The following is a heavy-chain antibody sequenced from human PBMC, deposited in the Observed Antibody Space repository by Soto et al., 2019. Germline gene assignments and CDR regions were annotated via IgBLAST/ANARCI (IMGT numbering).Heavy chain of an antibody. CDR3: ARLLKGEMATIR. Sequence: SETLSLTCTVAGGSISSYYWSWIRQPPGKGLEWIGYIYYSGSTNYNPSLKSRVTISVDTSKNQFSLKLSSVTAADTAVYYCARLLKGEMATIRWGQGTLVTVSS. V-gene: IGHV4-59*08. CDR2: IYYSGST. D-gene: IGHD5-12*01. CDR1: GGSISSYY. J-gene: IGHJ4*02.